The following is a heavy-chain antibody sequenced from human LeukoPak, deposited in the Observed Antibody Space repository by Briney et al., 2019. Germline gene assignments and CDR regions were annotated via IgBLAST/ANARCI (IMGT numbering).Heavy chain of an antibody. Sequence: SQTLSLTCTVSGGSLSSGDYYWSWIRQPPGKGLEWIGNIYYSGSTDYNPSLKSRVNISVDTYKNQFSLRLSSVTAADTAVYYCARHGSTDYFDYWGQGTLVTVSS. CDR3: ARHGSTDYFDY. V-gene: IGHV4-30-4*01. CDR2: IYYSGST. D-gene: IGHD2-2*03. J-gene: IGHJ4*02. CDR1: GGSLSSGDYY.